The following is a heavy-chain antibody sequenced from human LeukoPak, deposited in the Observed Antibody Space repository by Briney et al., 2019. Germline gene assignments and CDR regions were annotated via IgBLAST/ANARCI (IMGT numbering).Heavy chain of an antibody. Sequence: PGGSLRLSCAASGFTFSSYSMNWVRQAPGKGLEWVSSISSSSSYIYYADSVKGRFTISRDNAKNSLYLQMNSLGAEDTAVYYCVVVVVAAINWFDPWGQGTLVTVSS. V-gene: IGHV3-21*01. D-gene: IGHD2-15*01. CDR1: GFTFSSYS. J-gene: IGHJ5*02. CDR2: ISSSSSYI. CDR3: VVVVVAAINWFDP.